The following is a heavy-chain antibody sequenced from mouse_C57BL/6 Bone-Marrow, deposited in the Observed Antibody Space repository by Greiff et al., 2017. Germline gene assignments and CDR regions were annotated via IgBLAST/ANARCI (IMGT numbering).Heavy chain of an antibody. CDR2: ISSGSSTI. Sequence: EVKLVESGGGLVKPGGSLTLSCAASGFTFSDYGMHWVRQAPEKGLEWVAYISSGSSTIYYAVTVKGRFTISRDNAKNTLFLQMTSLRSEDTDMYDCARGDYNCEGAWCAYWGQGTLVTVSA. CDR3: ARGDYNCEGAWCAY. CDR1: GFTFSDYG. J-gene: IGHJ3*01. D-gene: IGHD2-12*01. V-gene: IGHV5-17*01.